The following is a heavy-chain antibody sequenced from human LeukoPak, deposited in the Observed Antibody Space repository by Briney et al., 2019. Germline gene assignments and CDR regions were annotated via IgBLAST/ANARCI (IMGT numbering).Heavy chain of an antibody. V-gene: IGHV3-23*01. CDR2: ISGSGGST. Sequence: SGGSLRLSCAASGFTFSTYPMNWARQAPGKGLEWVSTISGSGGSTYYADSVKGRFTISRDNSKNTLYLQMNSLRAEDTAIYYCAKERPQTTSFDYWGQGTLVTVSS. D-gene: IGHD2/OR15-2a*01. J-gene: IGHJ4*02. CDR3: AKERPQTTSFDY. CDR1: GFTFSTYP.